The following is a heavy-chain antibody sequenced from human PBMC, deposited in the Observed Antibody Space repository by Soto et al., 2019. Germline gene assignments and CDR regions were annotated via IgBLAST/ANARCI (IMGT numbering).Heavy chain of an antibody. CDR3: ARDICGGDCYSNWFDP. J-gene: IGHJ5*02. CDR1: GGSISSYY. Sequence: QVQLQESGPGLVKPSETLSLTCTVSGGSISSYYWSWIRQPAGKGLEWIGRIYTSGSTNYNPSLKSRVTMSVDTSKNPCSLKLSSVTAADTAVYYCARDICGGDCYSNWFDPWGQGTLVTVSS. D-gene: IGHD2-21*02. CDR2: IYTSGST. V-gene: IGHV4-4*07.